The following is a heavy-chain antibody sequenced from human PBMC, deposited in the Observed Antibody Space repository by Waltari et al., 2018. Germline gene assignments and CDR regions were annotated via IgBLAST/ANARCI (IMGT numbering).Heavy chain of an antibody. CDR3: ARVITTVTTYFDY. D-gene: IGHD4-17*01. CDR2: INHSGST. V-gene: IGHV4-34*01. J-gene: IGHJ4*02. Sequence: QVQLQQWGAGLLKPSETLSLTCAVYGGSFSGYYWSWIRQPPGKGLEWIGEINHSGSTNYNPSLKSRVTRSVDTSKNQFSLKLSSVTAADTAVYYCARVITTVTTYFDYWGQGTLVTVSS. CDR1: GGSFSGYY.